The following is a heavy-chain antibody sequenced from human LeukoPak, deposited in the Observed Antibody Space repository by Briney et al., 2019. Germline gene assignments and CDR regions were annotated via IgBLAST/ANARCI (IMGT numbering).Heavy chain of an antibody. J-gene: IGHJ6*03. CDR2: IYASGST. Sequence: SPSETLPLTCTVSGGSISSYYWSWIRQSAGKGLEYIGRIYASGSTNYNPSLKSRVTMSVDTSKNQFSLKLSSVTAADTAVYYCARETTVTLLDYYYYMDVWGRGTTVTVSS. D-gene: IGHD4-11*01. CDR1: GGSISSYY. CDR3: ARETTVTLLDYYYYMDV. V-gene: IGHV4-4*07.